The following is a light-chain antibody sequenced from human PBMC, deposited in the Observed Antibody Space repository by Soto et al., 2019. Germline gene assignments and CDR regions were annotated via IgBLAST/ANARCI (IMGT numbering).Light chain of an antibody. CDR2: DFN. J-gene: IGLJ2*01. CDR1: NNDVGGYDY. CDR3: SSYTSGTTLVV. Sequence: QSALTQPASVSGSPGQSITISGTGTNNDVGGYDYVSWYQQHPGKTPKLMIYDFNNRPSGVSDRFYASKSGNTASLTIPGLQADDEADYYCSSYTSGTTLVVFGGGTQLTVL. V-gene: IGLV2-14*01.